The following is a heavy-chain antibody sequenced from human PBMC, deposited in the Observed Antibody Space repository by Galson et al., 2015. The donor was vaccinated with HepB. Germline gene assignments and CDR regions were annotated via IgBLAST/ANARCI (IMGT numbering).Heavy chain of an antibody. Sequence: SVKVSCKASGYTFTSYDINWVRQATGQGLEWMGWMNPNSGNTGYAQKFQGRVTMTRNTSISTAYMELSSLRSEDTAVYYCARGRVSAMVLYYYCMDVWGRGTTVTVSS. CDR2: MNPNSGNT. J-gene: IGHJ6*03. CDR1: GYTFTSYD. CDR3: ARGRVSAMVLYYYCMDV. V-gene: IGHV1-8*01. D-gene: IGHD3-10*01.